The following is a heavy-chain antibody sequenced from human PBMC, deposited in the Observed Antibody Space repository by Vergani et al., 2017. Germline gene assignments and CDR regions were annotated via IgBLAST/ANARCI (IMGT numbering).Heavy chain of an antibody. V-gene: IGHV3-21*01. D-gene: IGHD3-22*01. CDR1: GFTFSSYS. CDR2: ISSSSSYI. CDR3: ARDLFYYDSSGYYSGFFDY. J-gene: IGHJ4*02. Sequence: EVQLVESGGGLVKPGGSLRLSCAASGFTFSSYSMNWVRQAPGKGLEWVSSISSSSSYIYYADSVKGRFTISRANAKNSLYLQMNSLRAEDTAVYYCARDLFYYDSSGYYSGFFDYWGQGTLVTVSS.